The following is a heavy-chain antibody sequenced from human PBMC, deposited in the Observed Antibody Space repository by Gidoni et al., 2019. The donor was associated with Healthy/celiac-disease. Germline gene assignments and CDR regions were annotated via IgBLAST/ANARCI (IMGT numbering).Heavy chain of an antibody. Sequence: EVQLVQSGAEVKKPGESLKISCKGSGSSFTSYWIGWVRHMPGKGLEWMGIIYPGDSDTRYSPSFQGQVTISADKSISTAYLQWSSLKASDTAMYYCATVSSEGGLPGNFQHWGQGTLVTVSS. CDR1: GSSFTSYW. CDR3: ATVSSEGGLPGNFQH. J-gene: IGHJ1*01. CDR2: IYPGDSDT. V-gene: IGHV5-51*03. D-gene: IGHD3-10*01.